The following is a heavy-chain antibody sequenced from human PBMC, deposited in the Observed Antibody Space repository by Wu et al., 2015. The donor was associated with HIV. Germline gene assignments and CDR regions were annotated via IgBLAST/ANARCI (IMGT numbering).Heavy chain of an antibody. CDR2: ISAYSGNT. V-gene: IGHV1-18*01. CDR1: GYSFTNYD. D-gene: IGHD3-22*01. J-gene: IGHJ5*02. CDR3: ARGLYYDRIYNWFDP. Sequence: QVQLVQSGAELTKPGASVRVSCQTSGYSFTNYDISWVRQAPGQGLEWMGWISAYSGNTKYAQKLQGRVTMTTDTSTSSAYMELRSLRSDDTAVYYCARGLYYDRIYNWFDPWGQGTLVTVSS.